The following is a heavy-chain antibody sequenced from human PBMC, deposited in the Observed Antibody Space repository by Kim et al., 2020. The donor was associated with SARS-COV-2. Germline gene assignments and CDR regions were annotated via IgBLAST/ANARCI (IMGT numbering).Heavy chain of an antibody. CDR1: GFTFSSYG. J-gene: IGHJ5*02. V-gene: IGHV3-30*18. CDR3: ANKDFWSLQNWFDP. D-gene: IGHD3-3*01. Sequence: GGSLRLSCAASGFTFSSYGMHWVRQAPGKGLEWVAVISYDGSNKYYADSVKGRFTISRDNSKNTLYLQMNSLRAEDTAVYYCANKDFWSLQNWFDPWGQRTLVTVSS. CDR2: ISYDGSNK.